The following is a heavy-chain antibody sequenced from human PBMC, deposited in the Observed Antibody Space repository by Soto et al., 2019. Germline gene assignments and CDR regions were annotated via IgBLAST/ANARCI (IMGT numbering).Heavy chain of an antibody. V-gene: IGHV4-34*01. CDR1: GGSFSGYY. CDR2: INHSGST. J-gene: IGHJ6*03. CDR3: ASRKGYCSSTSCRYYYDYMDV. Sequence: QVQLQQWGAGLLKPSETLSLTCAVYGGSFSGYYWSWIRQPPGKGLEWIGEINHSGSTNYNPSLKSRVTISVDTSKNQFSLKLSSVTAADTAVYYCASRKGYCSSTSCRYYYDYMDVWGKGTTVTVSS. D-gene: IGHD2-2*01.